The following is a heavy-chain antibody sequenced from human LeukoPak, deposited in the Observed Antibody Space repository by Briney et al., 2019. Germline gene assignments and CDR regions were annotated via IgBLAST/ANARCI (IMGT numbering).Heavy chain of an antibody. D-gene: IGHD2-21*01. CDR3: AREGSSYSRDY. Sequence: GGSLRLSCEASAFTFRNYGMHWVRQAPGKGLEWVGVIWFDGSNKYYGDSVKGRFTISRDNSKNILYLQMNSLRAEDTAVHYCAREGSSYSRDYWGQGTLVTVSS. V-gene: IGHV3-33*01. CDR2: IWFDGSNK. J-gene: IGHJ4*02. CDR1: AFTFRNYG.